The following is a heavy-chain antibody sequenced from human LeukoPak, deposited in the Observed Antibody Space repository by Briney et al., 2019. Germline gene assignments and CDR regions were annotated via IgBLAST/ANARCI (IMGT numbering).Heavy chain of an antibody. Sequence: PGGSLRLFCAASGFTCSSHDRHWVRQTTGKGLEWVSGIGTAGDPYYLDSVKGRFTISRENAKNSLYLQMNSLRAGDTAVYYCARSRTLWGAFDIWGQGTMVTVSS. CDR2: IGTAGDP. J-gene: IGHJ3*02. V-gene: IGHV3-13*05. CDR3: ARSRTLWGAFDI. D-gene: IGHD2-21*01. CDR1: GFTCSSHD.